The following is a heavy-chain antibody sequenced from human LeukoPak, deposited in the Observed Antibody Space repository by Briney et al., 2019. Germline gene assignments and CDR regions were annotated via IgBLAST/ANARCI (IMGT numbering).Heavy chain of an antibody. D-gene: IGHD3-10*01. Sequence: GGSLRLSCAASGITFISYAMTWFRQGPGKGPEWVSSITGGGGTTKYADSVKGRFTISRDNSKNTLHLQMNSLRDGDTAVYYCAKGGFGNWFDPWGQGTLVTVSS. V-gene: IGHV3-23*01. J-gene: IGHJ5*02. CDR1: GITFISYA. CDR2: ITGGGGTT. CDR3: AKGGFGNWFDP.